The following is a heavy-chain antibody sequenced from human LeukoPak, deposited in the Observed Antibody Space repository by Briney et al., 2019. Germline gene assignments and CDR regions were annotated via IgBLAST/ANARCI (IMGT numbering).Heavy chain of an antibody. Sequence: PGGSLRLSCVASGFTFSSYEMNWVRQAPGKGLEWISYIRNSGTTIYYTDSVKGRFTISRDNSKNTLYLQMNSLRAEDTAVYYCAKVQHQTGGSDAFDIWGQGTMVTVSS. CDR2: IRNSGTTI. V-gene: IGHV3-23*01. CDR1: GFTFSSYE. D-gene: IGHD7-27*01. J-gene: IGHJ3*02. CDR3: AKVQHQTGGSDAFDI.